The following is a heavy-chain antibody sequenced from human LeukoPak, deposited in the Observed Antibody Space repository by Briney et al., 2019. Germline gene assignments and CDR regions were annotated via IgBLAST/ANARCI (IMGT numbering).Heavy chain of an antibody. CDR1: GFTFSSYG. Sequence: GGSLRLSCAASGFTFSSYGMHWVRQAPGKGLEWVAFIRYDGSNKYYADSVKGRFTISRDNSKNTLYLQMNSLRAEDTAVYYCARIYYCSGGSCYDYWGQGTLVAVSS. J-gene: IGHJ4*02. CDR3: ARIYYCSGGSCYDY. CDR2: IRYDGSNK. D-gene: IGHD2-15*01. V-gene: IGHV3-30*02.